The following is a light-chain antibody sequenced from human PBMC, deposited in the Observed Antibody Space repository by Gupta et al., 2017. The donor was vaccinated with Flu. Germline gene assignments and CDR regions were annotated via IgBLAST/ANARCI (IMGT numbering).Light chain of an antibody. Sequence: QSALTQPPSASGSPGQSVTISCTGTGSDIGTYNYVSWYRQHPGKAPKLMIVEVNKRPSGVPDRFSGSKSGSTAYLTVSGLQAEDEADYYCSSYAGSNNLVFGGGTKLTVL. CDR2: EVN. CDR3: SSYAGSNNLV. CDR1: GSDIGTYNY. V-gene: IGLV2-8*01. J-gene: IGLJ3*02.